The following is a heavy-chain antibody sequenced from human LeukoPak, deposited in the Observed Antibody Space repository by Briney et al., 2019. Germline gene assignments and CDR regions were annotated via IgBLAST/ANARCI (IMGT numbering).Heavy chain of an antibody. D-gene: IGHD3-22*01. CDR2: INHSGST. Sequence: SETLSLTCAVYGGSFSDYYGSWIRQPPGRGLEWIGEINHSGSTNYNPSLKSRVTISVDTSKNQFSLKLSSVTAADTAVYYCARHWGGDSSGYYLDYWGQGTLVTVSS. V-gene: IGHV4-34*01. CDR3: ARHWGGDSSGYYLDY. J-gene: IGHJ4*02. CDR1: GGSFSDYY.